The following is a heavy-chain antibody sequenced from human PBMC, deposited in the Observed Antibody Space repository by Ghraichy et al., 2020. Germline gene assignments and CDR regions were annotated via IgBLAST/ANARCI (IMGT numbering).Heavy chain of an antibody. D-gene: IGHD3-3*01. Sequence: GSLRLSCTTSGFTFGDYVMSWFRQAPGKGLEWVGFIRSKAYGGTTESAASVKGRFIISRDDSKSIADLQMNSLKTEDTAMYYCAAYDYWNAYYSYWGQGTLVTVSS. V-gene: IGHV3-49*03. CDR2: IRSKAYGGTT. J-gene: IGHJ4*02. CDR3: AAYDYWNAYYSY. CDR1: GFTFGDYV.